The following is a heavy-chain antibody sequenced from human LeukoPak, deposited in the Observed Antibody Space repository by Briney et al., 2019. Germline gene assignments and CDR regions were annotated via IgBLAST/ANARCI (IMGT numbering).Heavy chain of an antibody. J-gene: IGHJ5*02. CDR1: GGTFSSYA. D-gene: IGHD5-18*01. CDR2: IIPIFGTA. CDR3: ARAYSYGPHNWFDP. V-gene: IGHV1-69*06. Sequence: GASVKVSCKASGGTFSSYAIGWVRQPPGQGLEWMGGIIPIFGTANYAQKFQGRVTITADKSTSTAYMELSSLRSEDTAVYYCARAYSYGPHNWFDPWGQGTLVTVSS.